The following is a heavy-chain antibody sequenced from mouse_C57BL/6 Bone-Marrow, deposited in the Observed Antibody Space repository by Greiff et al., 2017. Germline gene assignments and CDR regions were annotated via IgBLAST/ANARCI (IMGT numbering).Heavy chain of an antibody. CDR1: GYTFTDYE. Sequence: QVQLQQSGAELVRPGASVTLSCKASGYTFTDYEMHWVKQTPVHGLEWIGAIDPETGGTAYNQKFKGKAILTADKSSSTAYMELRSLTSGDSAVYYCTGGGYWYFDVWGTWTTVTVSS. J-gene: IGHJ1*03. CDR3: TGGGYWYFDV. V-gene: IGHV1-15*01. CDR2: IDPETGGT.